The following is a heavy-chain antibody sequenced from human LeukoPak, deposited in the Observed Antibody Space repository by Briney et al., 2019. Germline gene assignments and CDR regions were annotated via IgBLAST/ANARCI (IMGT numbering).Heavy chain of an antibody. CDR1: GFTFSSFA. V-gene: IGHV3-23*01. Sequence: GGSLRVSCAASGFTFSSFAMSWARQSPGKGLEWVSSISGAGGSTYYADSVKGRFTISRDNSKNTLYLQMNSLRAEDTAVYYCAKDRSLGITSWFDPWGQGTLVTVSS. CDR3: AKDRSLGITSWFDP. D-gene: IGHD3-22*01. J-gene: IGHJ5*02. CDR2: ISGAGGST.